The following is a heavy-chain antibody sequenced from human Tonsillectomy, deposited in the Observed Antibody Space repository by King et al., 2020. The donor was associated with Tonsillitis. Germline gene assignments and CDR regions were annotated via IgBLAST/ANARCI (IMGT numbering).Heavy chain of an antibody. CDR2: ILHGGSKK. CDR3: ARGSGWAYYFDY. J-gene: IGHJ4*02. CDR1: GFTFSSYA. V-gene: IGHV3-30*01. Sequence: VQLVQSGGGVVQPGRSLRLSCAASGFTFSSYALHLVRQAPGKGVNWVAVILHGGSKKHYADSVKGRFTISRDNSKNTLYLQMNSLRAEDTAVYYCARGSGWAYYFDYWGQGTLVTVSS. D-gene: IGHD6-19*01.